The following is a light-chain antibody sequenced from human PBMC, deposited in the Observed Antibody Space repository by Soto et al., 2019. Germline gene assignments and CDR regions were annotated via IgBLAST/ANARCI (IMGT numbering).Light chain of an antibody. V-gene: IGLV2-14*01. CDR3: NSYTSSSTFVV. Sequence: QSALTQPASVSGSPGQSITISCTGTSSDVGGYNYVSWYQQHPGKVPKLMIYDVSNRPSGVSNRFSGSKSGNTASLTISGLQAEDEADYYCNSYTSSSTFVVLGGGTKLTVL. CDR1: SSDVGGYNY. CDR2: DVS. J-gene: IGLJ2*01.